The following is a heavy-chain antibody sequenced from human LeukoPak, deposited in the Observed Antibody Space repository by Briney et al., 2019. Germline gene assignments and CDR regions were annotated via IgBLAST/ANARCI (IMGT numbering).Heavy chain of an antibody. J-gene: IGHJ4*02. CDR2: ISASGVMT. D-gene: IGHD2-2*01. Sequence: GGSLRLSCAASGFTVPDYAMTWVRQAPGKGLEWVSRISASGVMTYYADSVKGRFTISRDNSKNTLYLQMNSLRAEDTAVYYCAKGHLYCSSTSCTNYFDYWGQGTLVTVSS. CDR1: GFTVPDYA. CDR3: AKGHLYCSSTSCTNYFDY. V-gene: IGHV3-23*01.